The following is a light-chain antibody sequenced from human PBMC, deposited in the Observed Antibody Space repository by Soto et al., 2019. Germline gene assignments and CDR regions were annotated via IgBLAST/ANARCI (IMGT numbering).Light chain of an antibody. CDR1: SSNIGSNE. V-gene: IGLV1-44*01. J-gene: IGLJ2*01. CDR3: ATWDDSMTGVV. CDR2: SNN. Sequence: QSVLTQPPSASGTPGPRVTFSCSGRSSNIGSNEVNWYRQLPGTAPKLLIYSNNLRPSGVPDRLYGTAASLASSGLQSEDEADYYCATWDDSMTGVVFGGGTQLTVL.